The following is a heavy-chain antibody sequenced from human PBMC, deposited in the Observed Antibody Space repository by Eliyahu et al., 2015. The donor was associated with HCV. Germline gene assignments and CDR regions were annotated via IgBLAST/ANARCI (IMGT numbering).Heavy chain of an antibody. CDR3: ARGHLWGFSSSTDY. J-gene: IGHJ4*02. CDR2: ISSSRNTI. V-gene: IGHV3-48*01. Sequence: EVHLVESGGGLVQPGESLRLSCAASGXIFSSYXMNWVRQAXGKGLXWVSYISSSRNTIYYADSVKGRFTISRDNANNSLYLQMNSLRADDAAVYYCARGHLWGFSSSTDYWGQGTLVTVSS. D-gene: IGHD3-3*02. CDR1: GXIFSSYX.